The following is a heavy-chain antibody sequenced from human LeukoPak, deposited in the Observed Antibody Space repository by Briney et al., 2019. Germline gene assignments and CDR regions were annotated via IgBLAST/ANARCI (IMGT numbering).Heavy chain of an antibody. D-gene: IGHD1/OR15-1a*01. CDR2: IYYSGST. CDR3: ARHRAHWHTYYFDY. CDR1: GGSISSSSYY. Sequence: PSETLSLTCTVSGGSISSSSYYWGWIRQPPGKGLEWIGSIYYSGSTYYDPSLKSRVTISVDTSKNQFSLKLSSVTAADTAVYYCARHRAHWHTYYFDYWGQGTLVTVSS. V-gene: IGHV4-39*01. J-gene: IGHJ4*02.